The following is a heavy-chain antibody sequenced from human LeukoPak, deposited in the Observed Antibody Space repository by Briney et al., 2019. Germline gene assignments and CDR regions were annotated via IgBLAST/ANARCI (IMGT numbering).Heavy chain of an antibody. CDR2: INHSGST. CDR1: GGSFSGYY. Sequence: SETLSLTCAVYGGSFSGYYWSWIRRPPGKGLEWIGEINHSGSTNYNPSLKSRVTISVDTSKNQFSLKLSSVTAADTAVYYCARGPVGATLFDYWGQGTLVTVSS. J-gene: IGHJ4*02. D-gene: IGHD1-26*01. V-gene: IGHV4-34*01. CDR3: ARGPVGATLFDY.